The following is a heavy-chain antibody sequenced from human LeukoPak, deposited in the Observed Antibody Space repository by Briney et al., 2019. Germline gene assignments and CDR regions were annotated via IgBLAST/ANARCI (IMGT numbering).Heavy chain of an antibody. CDR1: GYSFTSSW. D-gene: IGHD1-26*01. CDR3: ARFSVGGTYYPDY. Sequence: GESLKISCKGSGYSFTSSWIGWVRQMPAKGLEWMGIIYPGDSDTRYSPSFQGQVTISADKSVSTAYLPWSSLKASDTAMYYCARFSVGGTYYPDYWGQGTLVTVSS. J-gene: IGHJ4*02. V-gene: IGHV5-51*01. CDR2: IYPGDSDT.